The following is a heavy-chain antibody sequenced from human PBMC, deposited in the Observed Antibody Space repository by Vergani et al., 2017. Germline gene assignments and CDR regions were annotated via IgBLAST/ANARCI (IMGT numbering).Heavy chain of an antibody. D-gene: IGHD2-2*02. J-gene: IGHJ4*02. V-gene: IGHV3-15*01. CDR1: GITFKNAW. CDR2: IRSKKDGGTA. Sequence: EVQVVESGGGLIKPGGSLRLSCVVSGITFKNAWINWVRQAPGKGLEWIGRIRSKKDGGTADYAAPLKGRFTISRDDSKDSAFLLVNNLKTEDTAVYFCYTDYHDHWGQGNLVTVSS. CDR3: YTDYHDH.